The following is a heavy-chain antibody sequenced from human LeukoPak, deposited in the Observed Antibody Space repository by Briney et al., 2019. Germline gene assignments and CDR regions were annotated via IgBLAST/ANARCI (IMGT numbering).Heavy chain of an antibody. CDR2: IYYSGST. D-gene: IGHD3-16*01. J-gene: IGHJ4*02. Sequence: SETLSLTCTVSGGSISSSSYYWGWIRQPPGKGLEWIGSIYYSGSTNYNPSLKSRVTISVDTSKNQFSLKLSSVTAADTAVYYCARDLGGDYFDYWGQGTLVTVSS. CDR3: ARDLGGDYFDY. CDR1: GGSISSSSYY. V-gene: IGHV4-39*07.